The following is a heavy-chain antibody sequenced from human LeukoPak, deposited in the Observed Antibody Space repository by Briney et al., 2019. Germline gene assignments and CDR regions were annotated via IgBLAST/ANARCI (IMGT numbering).Heavy chain of an antibody. D-gene: IGHD2-15*01. CDR2: INHSGRT. CDR3: AREPRSPGGRGRPFDF. CDR1: GGSFSGYY. V-gene: IGHV4-34*01. J-gene: IGHJ4*02. Sequence: SETLSLTCAVYGGSFSGYYWSWIRQPPGKGLEWIGEINHSGRTNYNPSLKSRVTISVDTSKNQFSLKLSSVTAADTAVYNCAREPRSPGGRGRPFDFWGQGTLVTVSS.